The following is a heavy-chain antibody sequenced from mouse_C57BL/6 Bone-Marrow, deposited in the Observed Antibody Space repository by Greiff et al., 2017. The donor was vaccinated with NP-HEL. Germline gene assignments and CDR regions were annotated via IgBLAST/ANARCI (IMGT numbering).Heavy chain of an antibody. V-gene: IGHV1-63*01. Sequence: VQLQQSGAELVRPGTSVKMSCKASGYTFTNYWIGWAKQRPGHGLEWIGDIYPGGGCTNYNEKFKGKATLTADKSSSTAYMQFSSLTSADSAIYYCASGNWDGFAYWGQGTLVTVSA. J-gene: IGHJ3*01. CDR2: IYPGGGCT. D-gene: IGHD4-1*01. CDR3: ASGNWDGFAY. CDR1: GYTFTNYW.